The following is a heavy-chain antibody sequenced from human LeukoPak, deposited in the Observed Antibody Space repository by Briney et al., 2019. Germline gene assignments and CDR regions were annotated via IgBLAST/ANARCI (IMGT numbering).Heavy chain of an antibody. CDR3: AREGDDYYDSSGYYL. D-gene: IGHD3-22*01. Sequence: SETLTLTCTVSGGSISSYYWSWIRQPAGKGLEWIGRIYTSGSTNYNPSLKSRVTMSVDTSKNQFSLKLSSVTAADTAVYYCAREGDDYYDSSGYYLWGQGTLVTVSS. CDR1: GGSISSYY. CDR2: IYTSGST. J-gene: IGHJ5*02. V-gene: IGHV4-4*07.